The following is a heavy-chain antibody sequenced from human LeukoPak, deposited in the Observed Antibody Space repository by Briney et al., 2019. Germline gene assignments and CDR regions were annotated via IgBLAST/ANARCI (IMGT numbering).Heavy chain of an antibody. CDR3: ARDWGRKGYRANAWFDP. CDR2: IYTSGST. Sequence: SETLSLTCTVSGGSISSYYWSWIRQPAGKGLEWIGRIYTSGSTNYNPSLKSRVTMLVDTSKNQFSLKLSSVTAADTAVYYCARDWGRKGYRANAWFDPWGQRTLVTVSS. V-gene: IGHV4-4*07. CDR1: GGSISSYY. J-gene: IGHJ5*02. D-gene: IGHD3-16*01.